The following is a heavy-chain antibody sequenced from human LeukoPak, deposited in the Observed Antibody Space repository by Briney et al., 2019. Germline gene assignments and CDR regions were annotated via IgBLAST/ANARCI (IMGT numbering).Heavy chain of an antibody. Sequence: GGSLRLSCAASGSTFSDYYMSWIRQAPGKGLEWVSYISSSGSYTNYPDSVKGRFTISRDNAKNSLYLQMNSLRAEDTAVYYCARDRDGDYEDYFDYWGQGTLVTVSS. CDR2: ISSSGSYT. CDR1: GSTFSDYY. D-gene: IGHD4-17*01. V-gene: IGHV3-11*06. CDR3: ARDRDGDYEDYFDY. J-gene: IGHJ4*02.